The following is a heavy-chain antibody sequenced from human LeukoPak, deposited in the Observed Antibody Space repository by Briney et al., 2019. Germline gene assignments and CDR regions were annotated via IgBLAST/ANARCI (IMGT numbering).Heavy chain of an antibody. CDR1: GFTFSSYG. Sequence: GGSLRLSCAASGFTFSSYGMHWVRQAPGKGLEWVAFTRYDGSNKYYADSVKGRFTISRDNSKNTLYLQMNSLRAEDTAVYYCAPGYDILTGYYRRGAFDYWGQGTLVTVSS. CDR3: APGYDILTGYYRRGAFDY. V-gene: IGHV3-30*02. D-gene: IGHD3-9*01. CDR2: TRYDGSNK. J-gene: IGHJ4*02.